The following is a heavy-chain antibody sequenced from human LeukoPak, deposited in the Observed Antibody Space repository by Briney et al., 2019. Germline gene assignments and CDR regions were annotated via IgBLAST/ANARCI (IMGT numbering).Heavy chain of an antibody. CDR2: ISGGGGST. CDR1: GFTFSSYA. CDR3: AKSYDISRFYPY. Sequence: GGSLRLSCAASGFTFSSYAMSWVRQTPGKGLEWVSVISGGGGSTDYADSVKGRFTVSRDNSKNTLYLQMDSLTVEDTAVYYCAKSYDISRFYPYWGQGTLVTVSS. J-gene: IGHJ4*02. V-gene: IGHV3-23*01. D-gene: IGHD3-22*01.